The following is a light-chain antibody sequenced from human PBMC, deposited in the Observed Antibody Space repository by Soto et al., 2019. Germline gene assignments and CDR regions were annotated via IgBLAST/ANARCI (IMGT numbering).Light chain of an antibody. CDR2: ENN. Sequence: QSVLTQPRSVSATPGQKVTISCSGSSPSIGSNYVSWYQQVPGTAPKLLIYENNKRPSGIPDRFSGSKSGTSATLGITGLQAGDEAEYYCGPWDSSLCVGVFGTGTIVTV. CDR3: GPWDSSLCVGV. J-gene: IGLJ1*01. V-gene: IGLV1-51*02. CDR1: SPSIGSNY.